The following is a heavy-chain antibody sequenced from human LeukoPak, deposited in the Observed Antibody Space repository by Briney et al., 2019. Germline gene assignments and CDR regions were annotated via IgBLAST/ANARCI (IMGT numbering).Heavy chain of an antibody. D-gene: IGHD2-15*01. CDR2: IRYDGSNK. CDR3: AKDRRTGLAALIVVVVAATPPDY. V-gene: IGHV3-30*02. Sequence: PGGSLRLSCAASGFTFSSYGMHWVRQAPGKGLEWVAFIRYDGSNKYYADSVKGRFTISRDNSKNTLYLQMNSLRAEDTAVYYCAKDRRTGLAALIVVVVAATPPDYWGRGTLVTVSS. J-gene: IGHJ4*02. CDR1: GFTFSSYG.